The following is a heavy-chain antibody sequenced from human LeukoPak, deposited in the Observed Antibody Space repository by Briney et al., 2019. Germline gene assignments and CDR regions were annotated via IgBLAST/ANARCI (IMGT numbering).Heavy chain of an antibody. CDR2: ISGSGETI. D-gene: IGHD1-1*01. CDR1: GFTFSDSY. CDR3: ARNLPVRNDGWPLFDY. Sequence: GGSLRLSCAASGFTFSDSYMSWIRQSPGKGLEWISYISGSGETIYYADSMKGRFTISRDNAKNSLYLHINSLSAEDTAVYYCARNLPVRNDGWPLFDYWGQGTLVTVSS. J-gene: IGHJ4*02. V-gene: IGHV3-11*01.